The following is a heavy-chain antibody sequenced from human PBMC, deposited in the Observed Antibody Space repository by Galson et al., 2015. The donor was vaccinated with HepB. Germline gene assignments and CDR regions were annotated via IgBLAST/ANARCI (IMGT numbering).Heavy chain of an antibody. CDR3: ARVDFITMMFDY. J-gene: IGHJ4*02. Sequence: SLRLSCAASGFTFRSYGMHWVRQAPGKGLEWVASIWYDGSNKDYRDSVKGRFTISRDNSKNTLYLQMNSLRGEDTAVYYCARVDFITMMFDYWGQGTLVTVSS. CDR1: GFTFRSYG. V-gene: IGHV3-33*08. CDR2: IWYDGSNK. D-gene: IGHD3-22*01.